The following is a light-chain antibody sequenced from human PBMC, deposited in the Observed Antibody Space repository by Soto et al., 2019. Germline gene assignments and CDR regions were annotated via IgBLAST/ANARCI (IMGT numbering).Light chain of an antibody. V-gene: IGKV3-15*01. CDR2: DAS. CDR1: QSVSSN. CDR3: QQYDDWPET. J-gene: IGKJ1*01. Sequence: EKMMTQSPATLSVSPGERATLSCRASQSVSSNLAWYQQKPGQAPRLLIYDASTRATGIPARFSGSGSGTEFTLTISSLQSQDLAVYYCQQYDDWPETFGQRTKV.